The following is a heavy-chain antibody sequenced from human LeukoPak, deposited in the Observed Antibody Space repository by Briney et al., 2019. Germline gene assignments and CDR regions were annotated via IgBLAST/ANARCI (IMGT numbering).Heavy chain of an antibody. D-gene: IGHD2-8*01. CDR3: TRFNDPGGDIVLMVYAITFDY. V-gene: IGHV3-49*04. J-gene: IGHJ4*02. CDR1: GFTFGDYS. Sequence: GGSLRLSCTASGFTFGDYSMSWVRQAPGKGLEWVGFIRSKAYGGTTEYAASVKGRFTISRDGSKSIAYLQMNSLKTEDTAVYYCTRFNDPGGDIVLMVYAITFDYWGQGTLVTVSS. CDR2: IRSKAYGGTT.